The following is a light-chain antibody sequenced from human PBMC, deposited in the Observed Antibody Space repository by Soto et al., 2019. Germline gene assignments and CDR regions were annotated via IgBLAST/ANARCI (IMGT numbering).Light chain of an antibody. J-gene: IGKJ1*01. CDR1: QSVSSN. CDR3: QQYNNWLRT. CDR2: GAS. V-gene: IGKV3-15*01. Sequence: EIVVTPSPATLSVSPGERAPLSCRASQSVSSNLAWYQQKPGQAPRLLIYGASTRATGIPARFSGSGSGTEFTLTISSLQSEDLAVYYCQQYNNWLRTFGQGTKVDIK.